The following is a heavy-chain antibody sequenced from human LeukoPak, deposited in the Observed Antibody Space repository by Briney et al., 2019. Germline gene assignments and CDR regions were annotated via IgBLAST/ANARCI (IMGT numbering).Heavy chain of an antibody. Sequence: GGSLRLSCAASGFTFSSYAMSWVRQAPGKGLEWVSAISGSGGSTYYADSVKGRFTISRDNSKNTLYLQMNSLRAEDTAVYYCAKDHAPRGYSSGGFDYWGQGTLITVSS. V-gene: IGHV3-23*01. CDR1: GFTFSSYA. CDR3: AKDHAPRGYSSGGFDY. J-gene: IGHJ4*02. CDR2: ISGSGGST. D-gene: IGHD6-19*01.